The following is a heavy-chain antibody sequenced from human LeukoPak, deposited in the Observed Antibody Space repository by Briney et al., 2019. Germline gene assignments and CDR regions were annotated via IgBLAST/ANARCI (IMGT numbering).Heavy chain of an antibody. V-gene: IGHV4-34*01. CDR3: ARNIPYYDFWSGTKDAFDI. D-gene: IGHD3-3*01. Sequence: SETLSLTCAVYGGSFSGYYWSWIRQPPGKGLEWIGEINHSGSTNYNPSLKSRVTISVDTSKNQFSPKLSSVTAADTAVYYCARNIPYYDFWSGTKDAFDIWGQGTMVTVSS. J-gene: IGHJ3*02. CDR2: INHSGST. CDR1: GGSFSGYY.